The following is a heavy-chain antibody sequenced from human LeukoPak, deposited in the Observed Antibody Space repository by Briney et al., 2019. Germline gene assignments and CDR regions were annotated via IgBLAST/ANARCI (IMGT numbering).Heavy chain of an antibody. CDR1: GFTFSSYA. Sequence: GGSLRLSCAASGFTFSSYAMSWVRQTPGKGLEWVSAISGSGGSTYYADSVKGRFTISRDNSKNTLYLQMNSLRAEDTAVYYCAKTYDILTEIDYWGQGTLVTVSS. CDR2: ISGSGGST. V-gene: IGHV3-23*01. CDR3: AKTYDILTEIDY. D-gene: IGHD3-9*01. J-gene: IGHJ4*02.